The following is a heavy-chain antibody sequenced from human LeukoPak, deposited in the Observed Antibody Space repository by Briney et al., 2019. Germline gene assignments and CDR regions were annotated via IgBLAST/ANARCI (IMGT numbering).Heavy chain of an antibody. D-gene: IGHD3-22*01. Sequence: PSETLSLTCTVSGGSISSYYWSWIRQPPGKGLEWIGYIYYSGSTYYNPSLKSRVTISVDTSKNQFSLKLSSVTAADTAVYHCAREGYSMTFDYWGQGTLVTVSS. V-gene: IGHV4-59*12. CDR1: GGSISSYY. CDR3: AREGYSMTFDY. CDR2: IYYSGST. J-gene: IGHJ4*02.